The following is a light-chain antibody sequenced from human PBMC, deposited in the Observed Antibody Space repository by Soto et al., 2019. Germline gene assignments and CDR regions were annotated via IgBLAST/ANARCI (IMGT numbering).Light chain of an antibody. J-gene: IGKJ4*01. CDR1: QGISNW. Sequence: DIQMTQSPSSVSASVGDRVSITCRASQGISNWLAWYQQKPGRAPKLLIYTGSSLQSGVPASFSGTGSATDFTLTISSLQPEDGATYYCQQANSFPLTFGGGTKVELK. V-gene: IGKV1-12*01. CDR3: QQANSFPLT. CDR2: TGS.